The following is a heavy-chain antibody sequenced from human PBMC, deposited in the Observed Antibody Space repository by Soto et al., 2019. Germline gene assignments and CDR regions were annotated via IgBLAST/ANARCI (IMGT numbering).Heavy chain of an antibody. J-gene: IGHJ4*02. CDR3: ARSRGRCWTPY. Sequence: QVHLVQSEAEVKKPGSSVKVSCKASGGTFSSYTVSWVRQAPGQGLEWVGGIIPVFNTTYYAQKFQGRVTILADKSTSTAYMELSNLRSEDTAVYYFARSRGRCWTPYWCQGTLVTVSS. D-gene: IGHD1-1*01. CDR1: GGTFSSYT. CDR2: IIPVFNTT. V-gene: IGHV1-69*06.